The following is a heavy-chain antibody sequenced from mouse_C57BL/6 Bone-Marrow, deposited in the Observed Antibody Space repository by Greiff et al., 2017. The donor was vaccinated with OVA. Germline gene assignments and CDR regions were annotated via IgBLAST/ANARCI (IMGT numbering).Heavy chain of an antibody. D-gene: IGHD3-2*02. J-gene: IGHJ2*01. CDR2: INPNNGGT. CDR3: ARKVPGQLRLRGYFDY. CDR1: GYTFTDYN. V-gene: IGHV1-18*01. Sequence: EVQLQQSGPELVKPGASVKIPCKASGYTFTDYNMDWVQQTHGKSLEWIGDINPNNGGTIYNQKFKGKATLTVDKSSSTAYMELRSLTSEDTAVYYCARKVPGQLRLRGYFDYWGQGTTLTVSS.